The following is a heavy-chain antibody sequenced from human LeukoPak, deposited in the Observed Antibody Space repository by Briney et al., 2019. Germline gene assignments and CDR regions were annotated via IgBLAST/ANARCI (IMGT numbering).Heavy chain of an antibody. D-gene: IGHD2-2*01. CDR1: GGSISTSSFY. CDR3: ARQPSLSYCSSATCWFDN. V-gene: IGHV4-39*01. Sequence: PSETLSLTCNVSGGSISTSSFYWGWIRQSPGKGLEWIGSIFYSGRTYYNPSLKSRVTISVDTSKNQFSLKLNSVTAADTAVYYCARQPSLSYCSSATCWFDNWGQGTLVTVSS. CDR2: IFYSGRT. J-gene: IGHJ5*02.